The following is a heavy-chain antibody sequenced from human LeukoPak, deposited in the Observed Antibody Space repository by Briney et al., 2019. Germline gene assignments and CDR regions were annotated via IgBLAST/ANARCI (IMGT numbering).Heavy chain of an antibody. J-gene: IGHJ5*02. CDR1: GYTFTGYY. D-gene: IGHD2-2*01. CDR3: ARDRGYCSSTSCPYDWFDP. Sequence: GASVKVSCKASGYTFTGYYMHWVRQARGQGLEWMGWINPNSGGTNYAQKFQGRVTMTRDTSISTAYMELSRLRSDDTAVYYCARDRGYCSSTSCPYDWFDPWGQGTLVTVSS. CDR2: INPNSGGT. V-gene: IGHV1-2*02.